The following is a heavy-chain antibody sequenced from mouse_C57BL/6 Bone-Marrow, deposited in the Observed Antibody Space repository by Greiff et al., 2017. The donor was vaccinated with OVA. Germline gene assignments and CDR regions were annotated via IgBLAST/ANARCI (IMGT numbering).Heavy chain of an antibody. J-gene: IGHJ2*01. CDR1: GFTFSSYA. CDR2: ISDGGSYT. CDR3: ARAIRKYFDY. Sequence: EVKVVESGGGLVKPGGSLKLSCAASGFTFSSYAMSWVRQTPEKRLEWVATISDGGSYTYYPDNVKGRFTISRDNAKNNLYLQMSHLKSEDTAMYYCARAIRKYFDYWGQGTTLTVSS. V-gene: IGHV5-4*03.